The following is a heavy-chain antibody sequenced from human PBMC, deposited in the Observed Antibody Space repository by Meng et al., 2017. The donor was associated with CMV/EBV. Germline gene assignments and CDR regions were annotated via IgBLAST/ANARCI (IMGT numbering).Heavy chain of an antibody. CDR2: IYYSGST. V-gene: IGHV4-59*01. CDR3: ARGHDFWSGYLPSYYYYGMDV. Sequence: GSLRLSCTVSDGSISSYYWSWIRQPPGKGLEWIGYIYYSGSTNYNPSLKSRVTISVDTSKNQFSLKLSSVTAADTAVYYCARGHDFWSGYLPSYYYYGMDVWGQGTTVTVSS. J-gene: IGHJ6*02. CDR1: DGSISSYY. D-gene: IGHD3-3*01.